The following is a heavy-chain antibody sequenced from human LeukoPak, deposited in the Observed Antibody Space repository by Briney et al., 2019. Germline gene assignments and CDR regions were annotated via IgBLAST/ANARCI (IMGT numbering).Heavy chain of an antibody. CDR1: GFTFSSYA. J-gene: IGHJ3*02. D-gene: IGHD1-26*01. Sequence: ETGGSLRLSCAASGFTFSSYAMSWVRQAPGKGLEWVSAISGSGGSTYYADSVKGRFTISRDNSKNTLYLQMNSLRAEDTAVYYCAKDRPPSSIVGAIDDAFDIWGQGTMVTVSS. V-gene: IGHV3-23*01. CDR2: ISGSGGST. CDR3: AKDRPPSSIVGAIDDAFDI.